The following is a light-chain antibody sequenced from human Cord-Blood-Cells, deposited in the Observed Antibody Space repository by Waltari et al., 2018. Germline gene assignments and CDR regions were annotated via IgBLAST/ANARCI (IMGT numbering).Light chain of an antibody. CDR1: QSISSW. CDR3: QQYNSYSGT. V-gene: IGKV1-5*03. Sequence: DIQMTQSPSTLCASVGDRVTITCRAGQSISSWLAWYQQKPGKAPKLLIYKASSLESGVPSRFSGSGSGTEFTLTISSLQPDDFATYYCQQYNSYSGTFGQGTKVEIK. CDR2: KAS. J-gene: IGKJ1*01.